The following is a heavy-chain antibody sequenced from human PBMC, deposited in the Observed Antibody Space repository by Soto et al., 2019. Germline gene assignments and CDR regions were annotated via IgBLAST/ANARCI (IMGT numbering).Heavy chain of an antibody. J-gene: IGHJ6*02. V-gene: IGHV1-18*01. CDR2: INAYNGNT. D-gene: IGHD3-16*01. Sequence: ASVKVSCKASGYSFTRYGIGWARQAPGQGLEWMGWINAYNGNTNYAQNLQGRLTLTTDTSTTTAYMELRSLRSSDTAIYYCAMVDVYVTPSPQDVWGQGTTVT. CDR3: AMVDVYVTPSPQDV. CDR1: GYSFTRYG.